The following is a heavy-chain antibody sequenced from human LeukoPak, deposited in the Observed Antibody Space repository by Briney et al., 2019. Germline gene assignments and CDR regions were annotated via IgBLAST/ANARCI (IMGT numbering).Heavy chain of an antibody. CDR2: ISYDGSNK. D-gene: IGHD3-22*01. V-gene: IGHV3-30*03. J-gene: IGHJ4*02. Sequence: GGSLRLSCAASGFTFSSYSMNWVRQAPGKGLEWVAVISYDGSNKDYADSVKGRFTISRDDSKNTLFLQMSSLRIDDTAVYYCARDLSGYYDSSGYSYWGQGTLVTVSS. CDR3: ARDLSGYYDSSGYSY. CDR1: GFTFSSYS.